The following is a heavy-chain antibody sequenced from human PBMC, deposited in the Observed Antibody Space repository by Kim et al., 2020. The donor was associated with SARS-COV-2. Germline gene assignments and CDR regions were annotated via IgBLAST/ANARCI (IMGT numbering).Heavy chain of an antibody. D-gene: IGHD5-12*01. CDR2: SRNRARSYTT. CDR1: GFSISDHY. CDR3: VRDGRVVASGYDAFDL. J-gene: IGHJ3*01. Sequence: GGSLRLSCAASGFSISDHYLDWVRQAPGKGREWVGRSRNRARSYTTDYAASVKGRFTLSRDNSKNSLYLQMNSLKIEDTAVYYCVRDGRVVASGYDAFDLWGQGTMVTVSS. V-gene: IGHV3-72*01.